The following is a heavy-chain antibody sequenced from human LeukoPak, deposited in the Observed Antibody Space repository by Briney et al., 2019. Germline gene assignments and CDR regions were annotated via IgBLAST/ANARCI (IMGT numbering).Heavy chain of an antibody. CDR3: ATRNIFEY. Sequence: PGGSLRLSCTVFGFTFSGHWMNWVRQAPGKGLEWVANIKYDGSEKGYVDSVEGRFTISRDNSKNSLFLQMNSLRAEDTAVYYCATRNIFEYWGQGTLVTVSS. V-gene: IGHV3-7*01. CDR2: IKYDGSEK. CDR1: GFTFSGHW. J-gene: IGHJ4*02.